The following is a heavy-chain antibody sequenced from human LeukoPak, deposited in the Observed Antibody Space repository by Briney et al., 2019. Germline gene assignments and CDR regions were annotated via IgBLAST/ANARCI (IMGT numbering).Heavy chain of an antibody. J-gene: IGHJ4*02. Sequence: SETLSLTCTVSGGSISSSSYYWGWIRQPPGKGLEWIGSIYYSGSTYYNPSLKSRVTISVDTSKNQFSLSLSYLTAADTAVYYCARAYYYGSGSYGLDYWGQGTLVTVSS. CDR2: IYYSGST. D-gene: IGHD3-10*01. CDR1: GGSISSSSYY. V-gene: IGHV4-39*07. CDR3: ARAYYYGSGSYGLDY.